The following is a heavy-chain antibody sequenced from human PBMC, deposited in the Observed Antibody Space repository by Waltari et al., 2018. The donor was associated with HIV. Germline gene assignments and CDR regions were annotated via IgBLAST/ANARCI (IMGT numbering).Heavy chain of an antibody. CDR2: ISWNSGSI. Sequence: EVQLVESGGGLVQPGRSLRLSCAASGFTFDDYAMHWVRQAPGNGLEWGSGISWNSGSIGYADSVKGRFTISRDNAKNSLYLQMNSLRAEDTALYYCAKDYSSSWYYFDYWGQGTLVTVSS. D-gene: IGHD6-13*01. J-gene: IGHJ4*02. CDR3: AKDYSSSWYYFDY. V-gene: IGHV3-9*01. CDR1: GFTFDDYA.